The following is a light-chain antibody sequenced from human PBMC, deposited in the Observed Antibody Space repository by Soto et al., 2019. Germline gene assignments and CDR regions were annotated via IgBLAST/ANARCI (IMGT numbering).Light chain of an antibody. V-gene: IGKV3-20*01. J-gene: IGKJ1*01. CDR1: QSVGSSY. CDR3: QHCGISPHT. Sequence: EVVLTQSPCTLSLSPGERATVSCRASQSVGSSYLAWYQQKPGQAPRLLIYDASSRATGIPDRFSGSGSGTDFTLTISRLEPEDFAVYFCQHCGISPHTFGQGTKVDIK. CDR2: DAS.